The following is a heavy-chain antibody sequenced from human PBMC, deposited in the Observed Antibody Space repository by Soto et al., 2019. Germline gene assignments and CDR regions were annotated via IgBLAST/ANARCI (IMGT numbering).Heavy chain of an antibody. CDR2: IIPIFGTA. CDR1: GGTFSSYA. Sequence: QVQLVQSGAEVKKPGSSVKVSCKASGGTFSSYAISWVRQAPGQGLEWMGGIIPIFGTANYAQKFQGRVTITADKSTSTGYRELSSLRSEDTAVYYCARGGSYYDSSGYYREFGYWGQGTLVTVSS. D-gene: IGHD3-22*01. J-gene: IGHJ4*02. CDR3: ARGGSYYDSSGYYREFGY. V-gene: IGHV1-69*06.